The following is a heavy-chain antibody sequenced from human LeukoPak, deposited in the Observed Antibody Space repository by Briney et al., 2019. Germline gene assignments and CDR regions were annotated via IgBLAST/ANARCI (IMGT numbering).Heavy chain of an antibody. V-gene: IGHV3-30*18. CDR2: ISYDGSNK. D-gene: IGHD3-10*01. J-gene: IGHJ4*02. CDR1: GFTFSDHG. CDR3: AKDQDGSGIYDY. Sequence: GGSLRLSCAASGFTFSDHGIRWVRQAPGKGLEWVAVISYDGSNKYYADSVKGRFTISRDNSKNTLYLQVNSLRAEDTAVYYCAKDQDGSGIYDYWGQGALVTVSS.